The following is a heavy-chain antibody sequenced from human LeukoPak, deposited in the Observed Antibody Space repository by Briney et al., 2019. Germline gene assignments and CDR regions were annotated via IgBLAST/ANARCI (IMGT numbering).Heavy chain of an antibody. CDR1: GGTFSNYA. CDR3: ARAPPLGLMGSAYYKSGGFDH. D-gene: IGHD3-3*01. J-gene: IGHJ4*02. Sequence: SVKVSCKASGGTFSNYAINWVRQAPGQGLEWMGGIVPIFGTPNYAQNFQGRVTITADESTSTTYMELSSLRSEDTAVYYCARAPPLGLMGSAYYKSGGFDHWGQGTLVTVSS. V-gene: IGHV1-69*13. CDR2: IVPIFGTP.